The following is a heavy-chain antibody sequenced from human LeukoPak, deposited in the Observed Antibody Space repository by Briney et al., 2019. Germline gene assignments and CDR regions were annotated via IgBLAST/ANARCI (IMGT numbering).Heavy chain of an antibody. J-gene: IGHJ6*02. CDR3: ARDPSPIWFGEYGMDV. CDR2: IYSGGST. Sequence: GGSLRLSCAASGFTVSSNYMSLVRQAPGKGLEWVSVIYSGGSTYYADSVKGRSTISRHNSKNTLYLQMNSLRAEDTAVYYCARDPSPIWFGEYGMDVWGQGTTVTVSS. V-gene: IGHV3-53*04. D-gene: IGHD3-10*01. CDR1: GFTVSSNY.